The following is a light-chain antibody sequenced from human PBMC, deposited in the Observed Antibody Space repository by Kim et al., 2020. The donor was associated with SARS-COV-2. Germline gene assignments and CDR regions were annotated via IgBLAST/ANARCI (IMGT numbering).Light chain of an antibody. J-gene: IGKJ5*01. CDR3: QQRRNWHIT. CDR2: HAS. V-gene: IGKV3-11*01. CDR1: QNICLY. Sequence: LPPGESSPRSGRASQNICLYLAWYNQRPGQPPTLLTSHASNRDTGVPARVSGSGSVTDFTLSITSQWPENFAVCYCQQRRNWHITFGRGRRMGIK.